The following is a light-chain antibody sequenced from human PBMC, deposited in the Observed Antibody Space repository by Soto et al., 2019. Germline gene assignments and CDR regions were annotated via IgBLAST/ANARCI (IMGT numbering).Light chain of an antibody. V-gene: IGLV2-11*01. J-gene: IGLJ1*01. Sequence: QSALTQPRSVSGSPGQSVTMSCTGTSSDVGGYNYVSWYQQHPGKAPKLMIYDVSKRPSGVSDRFSGSKSGNTASLTISGLQAEDEADYYCCSYAGSYNYVFGTGTKVTVL. CDR1: SSDVGGYNY. CDR2: DVS. CDR3: CSYAGSYNYV.